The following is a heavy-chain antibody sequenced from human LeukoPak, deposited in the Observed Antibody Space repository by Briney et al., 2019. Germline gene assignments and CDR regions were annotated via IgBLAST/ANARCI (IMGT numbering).Heavy chain of an antibody. CDR1: GFTFSSCG. CDR3: AKDGGVCLDY. V-gene: IGHV3-30*18. Sequence: GGSLRLSCAASGFTFSSCGMHWVRQAPGKGLEWVAVISYDGSDKYYADSVKGRFTISRDNSKNTLYLQMNSLRAEDTAVYYCAKDGGVCLDYWGQGTLVTVSS. J-gene: IGHJ4*02. CDR2: ISYDGSDK. D-gene: IGHD2-8*02.